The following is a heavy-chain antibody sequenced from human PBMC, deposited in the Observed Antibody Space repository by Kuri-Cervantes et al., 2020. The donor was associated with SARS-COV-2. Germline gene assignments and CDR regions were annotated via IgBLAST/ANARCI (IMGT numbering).Heavy chain of an antibody. J-gene: IGHJ4*02. Sequence: SETLSLTCTVSGGSISSGDYYWSWIRQSPGKGLEWIGYIYYSGSTYYNPSLKSRVTISVDTSKNQFSLKLSSVTAADTAVYYCARLPATVTPHYWGQGTLVTVSS. CDR2: IYYSGST. D-gene: IGHD4-17*01. CDR3: ARLPATVTPHY. CDR1: GGSISSGDYY. V-gene: IGHV4-30-4*01.